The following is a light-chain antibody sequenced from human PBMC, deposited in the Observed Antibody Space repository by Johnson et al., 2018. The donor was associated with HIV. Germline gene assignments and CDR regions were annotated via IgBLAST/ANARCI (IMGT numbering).Light chain of an antibody. CDR1: TSNIGNNY. CDR2: END. J-gene: IGLJ1*01. V-gene: IGLV1-51*02. Sequence: QSVLTQPPSVSAAPGQKVTISCSGSTSNIGNNYVSWYQQFPGTAPKLLIYENDKRPSGIPDRFSGSKSGTSATLGIPGLPTGGEAYYYCGPWDSSLRSWVFGTGTKVTVL. CDR3: GPWDSSLRSWV.